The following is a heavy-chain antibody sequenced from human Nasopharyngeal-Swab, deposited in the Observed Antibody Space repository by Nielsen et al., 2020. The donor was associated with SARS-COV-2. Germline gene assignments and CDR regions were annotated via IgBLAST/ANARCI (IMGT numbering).Heavy chain of an antibody. CDR2: RSYDGSNK. V-gene: IGHV3-30-3*01. CDR1: GFTFSSYA. J-gene: IGHJ6*02. D-gene: IGHD4-11*01. Sequence: GGSLRLSCAASGFTFSSYAMHWVRQAPGKGLEWVPVRSYDGSNKYYADSVKGRFTISRDNSKNTLYLQMNSRRAEDTAVYYCARNNYGSPRVPVHLLYYYYYGMDVWGQGTTVTVSS. CDR3: ARNNYGSPRVPVHLLYYYYYGMDV.